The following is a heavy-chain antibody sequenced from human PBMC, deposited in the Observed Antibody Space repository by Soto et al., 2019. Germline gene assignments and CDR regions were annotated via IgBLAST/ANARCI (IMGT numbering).Heavy chain of an antibody. CDR1: GFTFSSYG. CDR3: AKEGGGHCYTHLDY. CDR2: ISYDGSNK. Sequence: QVQLVESGGGVVQPGRSLRLSCAASGFTFSSYGMHWVRQAPGKGLEWVAVISYDGSNKYYADSVKGRFTISRDNSKNTLYLQMNSLRAEDTAVYYWAKEGGGHCYTHLDYWGQGTLVTVSS. D-gene: IGHD2-2*02. J-gene: IGHJ4*02. V-gene: IGHV3-30*18.